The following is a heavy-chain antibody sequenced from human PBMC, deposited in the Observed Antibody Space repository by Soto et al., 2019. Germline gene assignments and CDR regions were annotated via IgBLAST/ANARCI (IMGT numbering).Heavy chain of an antibody. CDR3: ARVEGYFDWLSTGYYYYGMDV. V-gene: IGHV4-38-2*01. J-gene: IGHJ6*02. CDR1: GYSISSGYY. Sequence: SETLSLTSAVFGYSISSGYYWGWIGQPPGKGLEWIGSIYHSGSTYYNPSLKSRVTISVDTSKNQFSLKLSSVTAADTAVYYCARVEGYFDWLSTGYYYYGMDVWGQGTTVS. D-gene: IGHD3-9*01. CDR2: IYHSGST.